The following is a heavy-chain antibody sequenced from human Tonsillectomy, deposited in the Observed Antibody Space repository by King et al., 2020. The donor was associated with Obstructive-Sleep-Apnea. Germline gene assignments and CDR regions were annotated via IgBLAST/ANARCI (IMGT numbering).Heavy chain of an antibody. CDR1: GFTFSDYY. V-gene: IGHV3-11*01. D-gene: IGHD6-13*01. J-gene: IGHJ4*02. Sequence: QLVQSGGGLVKPGGSLRLSCAAAGFTFSDYYMSWIRQAPGKGLAWVSYISSSCSTIYYADSVNGRFTISRDNAKNSLYLQMNSRRAEDTVVYYCARDPRYSSSWSYFDYWGQGTLVTVSS. CDR3: ARDPRYSSSWSYFDY. CDR2: ISSSCSTI.